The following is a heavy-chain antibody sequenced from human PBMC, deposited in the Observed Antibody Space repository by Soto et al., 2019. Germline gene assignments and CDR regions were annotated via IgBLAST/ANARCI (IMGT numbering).Heavy chain of an antibody. J-gene: IGHJ4*02. V-gene: IGHV3-48*02. CDR2: ISSSSSTI. CDR3: ARDLRPTTVTTFFDY. Sequence: EVQLVESGGGLVQPGGSLRLSCAASGFTFSSYSMNWVRQAPGKGLEWVSYISSSSSTIYYADSVKGRFTISRDNAKNSLYLQMNSLREEDTAVYYCARDLRPTTVTTFFDYWGQGTLVTVSS. CDR1: GFTFSSYS. D-gene: IGHD4-17*01.